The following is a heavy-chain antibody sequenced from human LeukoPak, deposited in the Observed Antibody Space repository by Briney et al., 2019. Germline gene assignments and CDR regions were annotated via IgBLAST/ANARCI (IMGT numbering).Heavy chain of an antibody. CDR3: AKDFWSGYYPKY. CDR1: GXTFSSYA. J-gene: IGHJ4*02. D-gene: IGHD3-3*01. Sequence: GGSLRLSCAASGXTFSSYAMSWVRQAPGKGLEWVSGSGSGGSTHYADSVKGRFTISRDNSKNTLYLQMNSLRAEDTAVYYCAKDFWSGYYPKYWGQGTLVTVSS. V-gene: IGHV3-23*01. CDR2: SGSGGST.